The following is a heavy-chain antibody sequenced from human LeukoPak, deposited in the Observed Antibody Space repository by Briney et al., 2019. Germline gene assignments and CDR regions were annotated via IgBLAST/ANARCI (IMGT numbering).Heavy chain of an antibody. CDR2: IYYSGST. CDR3: ARALNTYYYDSSGPYYFDY. Sequence: SETLSLTCTVSGGSISSSSYYWGWIRQPPGKGLEWIGSIYYSGSTYYNPSLKSRVTISVDTSKNQFSLKLSSVTAADTAVYYCARALNTYYYDSSGPYYFDYWGQGTLVTVSS. V-gene: IGHV4-39*07. CDR1: GGSISSSSYY. J-gene: IGHJ4*02. D-gene: IGHD3-22*01.